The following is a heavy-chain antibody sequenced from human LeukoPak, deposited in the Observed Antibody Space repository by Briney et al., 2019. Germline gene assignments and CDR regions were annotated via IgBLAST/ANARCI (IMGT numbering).Heavy chain of an antibody. CDR1: GSSLTTTYY. V-gene: IGHV4-38-2*02. D-gene: IGHD7-27*01. CDR2: VFQLQHVRH. J-gene: IGHJ4*02. CDR3: ARVLTAPKSIDS. Sequence: PSETLSLTYTVSGSSLTTTYYWAWFRQAPGKGLEWIATVFQLQHVRHFYNPSLESRGPLSLDTSHNQCSLNLTSVTAEDPALYFCARVLTAPKSIDSWVQGSLVSVSS.